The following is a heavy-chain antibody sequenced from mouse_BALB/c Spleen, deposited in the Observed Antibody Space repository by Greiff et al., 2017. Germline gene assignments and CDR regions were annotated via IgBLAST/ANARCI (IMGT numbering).Heavy chain of an antibody. Sequence: EVQLVESGGGLVKPGGSLKLSCAASGFTFSSYAMSWVRQSPEKRLEWVAEISSGGSYTYYPDTVTGRFTISRDNAKNTLYLEMSSLRSEDTAMYYCARDFFAYWGQGTLVTVSA. J-gene: IGHJ3*01. CDR3: ARDFFAY. V-gene: IGHV5-9-4*01. CDR2: ISSGGSYT. CDR1: GFTFSSYA.